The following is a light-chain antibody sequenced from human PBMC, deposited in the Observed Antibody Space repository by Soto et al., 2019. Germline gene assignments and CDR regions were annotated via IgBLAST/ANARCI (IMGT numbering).Light chain of an antibody. CDR1: QSISSS. CDR3: QQYYDWPPLT. CDR2: AAS. J-gene: IGKJ4*01. V-gene: IGKV3-15*01. Sequence: EIFLTQSPGTLSLSPGGRATLSCRASQSISSSLAWYQQKPGQAPRLLIYAASTRATGIPVRFSGSGSGTKFTLSISSLQSEDFAVYFCQQYYDWPPLTFGGGTKVDIK.